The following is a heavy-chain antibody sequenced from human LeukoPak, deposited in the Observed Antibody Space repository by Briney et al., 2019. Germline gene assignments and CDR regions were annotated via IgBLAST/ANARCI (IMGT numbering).Heavy chain of an antibody. D-gene: IGHD3-10*01. CDR3: ARDLSDYYGSGSYRPIDAFDI. J-gene: IGHJ3*02. CDR2: IYYTGST. V-gene: IGHV4-59*12. Sequence: KPSETLSLTCTVSGGSISTYYWSWIRQPPGKGLEWIGFIYYTGSTNYNPSLKSRVTISVDTSKNQFSLKLSPVTAADTAVYYCARDLSDYYGSGSYRPIDAFDIWGQGTMVTVSS. CDR1: GGSISTYY.